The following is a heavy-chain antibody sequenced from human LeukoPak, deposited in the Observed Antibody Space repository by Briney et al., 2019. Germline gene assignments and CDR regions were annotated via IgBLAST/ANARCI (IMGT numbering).Heavy chain of an antibody. J-gene: IGHJ3*02. D-gene: IGHD3-22*01. CDR2: ISGSGGST. CDR3: AKDYYDSRNAFDI. CDR1: GFTFSSYA. V-gene: IGHV3-23*01. Sequence: PGGSLRLSCAASGFTFSSYAMSWVRQAPGKGLEWVSAISGSGGSTYYADSVKGRFTISRDNCKNTLYLQMNSLRAEDTAVYYCAKDYYDSRNAFDIWGQGTMVTVSS.